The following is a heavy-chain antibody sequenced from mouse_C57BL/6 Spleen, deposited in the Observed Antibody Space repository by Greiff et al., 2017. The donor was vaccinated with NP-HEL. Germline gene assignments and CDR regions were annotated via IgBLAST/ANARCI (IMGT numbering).Heavy chain of an antibody. CDR2: IYPGDGDT. V-gene: IGHV1-82*01. CDR1: GYAFSSSW. J-gene: IGHJ2*01. Sequence: VQLQESGPELVKPGASVKISCKASGYAFSSSWMNWVKQRPGKGLEWIGRIYPGDGDTNYNGKFKGKATLTADKSSSTAYMQLSRLTSEDSAVYFCAHWDGDYWGQGTTLTVSS. CDR3: AHWDGDY. D-gene: IGHD4-1*01.